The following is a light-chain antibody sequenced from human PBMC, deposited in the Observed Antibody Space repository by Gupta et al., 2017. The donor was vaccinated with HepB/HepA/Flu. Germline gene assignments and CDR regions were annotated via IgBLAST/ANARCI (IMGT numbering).Light chain of an antibody. Sequence: IVLTQSPGTLSLSPGERATLSCRASQSVSSSYLAWYQQKPGQAPRLLIYGAFSRATGIPDRFSGSGSGTDFTLTISRLEPEDFAVYYCQRYGSSPCSFGQGTKLEIK. J-gene: IGKJ2*04. CDR1: QSVSSSY. CDR2: GAF. CDR3: QRYGSSPCS. V-gene: IGKV3-20*01.